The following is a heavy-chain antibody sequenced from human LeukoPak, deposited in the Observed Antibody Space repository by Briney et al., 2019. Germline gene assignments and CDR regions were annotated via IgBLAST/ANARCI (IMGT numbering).Heavy chain of an antibody. D-gene: IGHD3-3*01. CDR1: GYTFTSYD. V-gene: IGHV1-8*01. Sequence: ASVKVSCKASGYTFTSYDNNWVRQAPGQGLEWVGWMNPNCGNTGYAQKFQGRVTMTRNTSISTAYMELSSLRSEDTAVYYCARGHLDFWSGYYIGQGSYYFDYWGQGTLVTVSS. CDR3: ARGHLDFWSGYYIGQGSYYFDY. CDR2: MNPNCGNT. J-gene: IGHJ4*02.